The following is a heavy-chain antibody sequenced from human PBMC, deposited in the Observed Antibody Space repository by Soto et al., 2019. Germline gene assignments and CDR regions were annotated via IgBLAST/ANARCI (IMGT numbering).Heavy chain of an antibody. V-gene: IGHV4-39*01. CDR1: GGSISSRTFW. Sequence: QLQLQESGPGLVKPSETLSLTCSVSGGSISSRTFWWAWIRRPPGKGLEWIGDMYYSGSSYSSPSLKSQVTLSVDTAKNQLSLQLNSVTAADTAVYYCARHPRDDYNYGGSGIFDYWGQGTLVTVSS. J-gene: IGHJ4*02. CDR2: MYYSGSS. CDR3: ARHPRDDYNYGGSGIFDY. D-gene: IGHD4-4*01.